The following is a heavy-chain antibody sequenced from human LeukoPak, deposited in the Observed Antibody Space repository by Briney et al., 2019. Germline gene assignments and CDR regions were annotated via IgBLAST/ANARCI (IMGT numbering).Heavy chain of an antibody. CDR1: GFTFSDYY. J-gene: IGHJ4*02. CDR3: ASTPPRDGSGSYDY. Sequence: SGGSLRLSCAASGFTFSDYYMSWIRQAPGKGLEWVSYISSSSSYTNYADSVKGRFTISRDDAKDSLYLQMNSLRAEDTAVYYCASTPPRDGSGSYDYWGQGTLVTVSS. V-gene: IGHV3-11*03. D-gene: IGHD3-10*01. CDR2: ISSSSSYT.